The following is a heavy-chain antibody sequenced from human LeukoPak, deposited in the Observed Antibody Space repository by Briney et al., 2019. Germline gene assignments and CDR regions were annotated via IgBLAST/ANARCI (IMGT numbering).Heavy chain of an antibody. V-gene: IGHV3-15*01. CDR1: GFTFSNAW. CDR3: TTDDMIVVVDPLDY. J-gene: IGHJ4*02. Sequence: PGGSLRLSCAASGFTFSNAWMSWVRQAPGKELEWVGRIKSKTDGGTTDYAAPVKGRFTISRDDSKNTLYLQMNSLKTEDTAVYYCTTDDMIVVVDPLDYWGQGTLVTVSS. D-gene: IGHD3-22*01. CDR2: IKSKTDGGTT.